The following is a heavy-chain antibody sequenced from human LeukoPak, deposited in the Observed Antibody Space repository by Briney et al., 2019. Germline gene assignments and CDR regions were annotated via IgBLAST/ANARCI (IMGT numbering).Heavy chain of an antibody. V-gene: IGHV3-23*01. CDR1: GFTFSSFS. CDR2: ISPSGETT. J-gene: IGHJ4*02. CDR3: AKDPNWDEGC. D-gene: IGHD1-1*01. Sequence: PGGSLRLSCAASGFTFSSFSMGWVRQAPGKGLEWVSDISPSGETTYYADSVKGRFTISRDNSKSTLYLQMGGLRAEDTAVYYCAKDPNWDEGCWGQGTLVTVSS.